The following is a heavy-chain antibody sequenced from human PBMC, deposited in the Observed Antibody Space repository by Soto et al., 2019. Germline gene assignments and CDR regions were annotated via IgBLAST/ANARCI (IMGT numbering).Heavy chain of an antibody. J-gene: IGHJ6*02. V-gene: IGHV1-69*13. CDR2: IIPIFGTA. CDR3: ARGPPXSRYYGSGTHYYYGMDV. D-gene: IGHD3-10*01. Sequence: SVTVSCKASGGTFSSYAISWVRQAPAQGLAWMGGIIPIFGTANYAQKFQGRATITADESTSTAYMELSSLRSEDTAVYYCARGPPXSRYYGSGTHYYYGMDVWGQGTTVTVSS. CDR1: GGTFSSYA.